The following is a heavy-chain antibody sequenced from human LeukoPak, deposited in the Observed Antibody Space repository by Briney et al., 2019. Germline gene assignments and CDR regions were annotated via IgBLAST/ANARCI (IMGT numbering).Heavy chain of an antibody. CDR1: GFTFSSYS. CDR2: ISSSSSTI. J-gene: IGHJ4*02. CDR3: ARGYRTLDY. Sequence: GGSLRLSCAASGFTFSSYSMNWVRQAPGKGLEWVSYISSSSSTIYYADSVKGRFTISRDTAKNSLYLQKNTLRAEDTAVYYCARGYRTLDYWGQGTLVTVSS. D-gene: IGHD2-2*02. V-gene: IGHV3-48*04.